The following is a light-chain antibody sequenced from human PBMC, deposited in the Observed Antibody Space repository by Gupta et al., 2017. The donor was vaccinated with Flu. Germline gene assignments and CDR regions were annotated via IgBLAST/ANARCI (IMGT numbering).Light chain of an antibody. Sequence: DIQMTKSHSTLSASVGDRVTITCRASQSVSSWLSWYQQKPGTAPKLLIYKAASLQGGVPSRFSGSGSGTEFTLTISSLQPDDFATYYCQQYNSYSPITFGQGTRLEIK. CDR3: QQYNSYSPIT. CDR2: KAA. CDR1: QSVSSW. J-gene: IGKJ5*01. V-gene: IGKV1-5*03.